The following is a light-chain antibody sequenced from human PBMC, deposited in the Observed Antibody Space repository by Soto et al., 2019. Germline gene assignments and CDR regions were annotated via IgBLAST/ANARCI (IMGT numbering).Light chain of an antibody. CDR2: QAS. V-gene: IGKV1-5*03. Sequence: DIQMTQSPTFLSASVGDRVTITCRASLSISSYLVWYHQKPGQAPKLLIYQASTLENGVPSRISGSGSGTEFTLTISSLQPDDFATYHCQQYNTYPFTFGQGTKLEI. J-gene: IGKJ2*01. CDR3: QQYNTYPFT. CDR1: LSISSY.